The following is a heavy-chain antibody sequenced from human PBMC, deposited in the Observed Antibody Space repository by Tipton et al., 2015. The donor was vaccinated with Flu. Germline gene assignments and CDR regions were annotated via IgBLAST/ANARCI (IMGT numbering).Heavy chain of an antibody. CDR1: GGSISSYY. CDR3: AGIAVAGIFDY. CDR2: IYTSGST. D-gene: IGHD6-19*01. J-gene: IGHJ4*02. V-gene: IGHV4-4*07. Sequence: LRLSCTVSGGSISSYYWSWIRQPAGKGLEWIGRIYTSGSTNYNPSLKSRVTMSVDTPKNQFSLKLSSVTAADTAVYYCAGIAVAGIFDYWGQGTLVTVSS.